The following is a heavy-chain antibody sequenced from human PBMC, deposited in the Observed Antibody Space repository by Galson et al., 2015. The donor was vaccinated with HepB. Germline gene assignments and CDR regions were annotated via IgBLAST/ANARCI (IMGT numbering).Heavy chain of an antibody. CDR2: ITGSGGST. Sequence: SLRLSCAASGFTFSSYAMSWVRQAPGKGLQWVSTITGSGGSTYYADSVKGRFTISRDNSKNTVYLQMNSLRAEDTAAYYCVGVYFQYWGQGTLVTVSP. CDR1: GFTFSSYA. V-gene: IGHV3-23*01. CDR3: VGVYFQY. J-gene: IGHJ1*01.